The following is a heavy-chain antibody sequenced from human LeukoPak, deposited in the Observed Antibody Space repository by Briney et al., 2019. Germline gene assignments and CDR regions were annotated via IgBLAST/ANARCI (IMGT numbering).Heavy chain of an antibody. CDR2: IGGSGGST. V-gene: IGHV3-23*01. D-gene: IGHD6-19*01. Sequence: QSGGSLRLSCAASGFTFSSYAMSWVRQAPGKGLEWVSAIGGSGGSTYYADSVKGRFTISRDNSKNTLYLQMNSLRAEDTAVYYCAKSDGDSSGWYGFWYFDLWGRGTLVTVSS. CDR3: AKSDGDSSGWYGFWYFDL. J-gene: IGHJ2*01. CDR1: GFTFSSYA.